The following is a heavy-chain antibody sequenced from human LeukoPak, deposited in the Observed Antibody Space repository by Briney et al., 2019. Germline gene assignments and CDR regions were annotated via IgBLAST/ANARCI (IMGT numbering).Heavy chain of an antibody. V-gene: IGHV3-74*01. J-gene: IGHJ4*02. CDR3: ARGEYSVRRGARLDH. CDR2: INSDGSST. CDR1: GFTFNNYW. Sequence: GGSLRLSCAASGFTFNNYWMHWVRQAPGKGLVWVSRINSDGSSTGYADSVRGRFTISRDTAKNTLYLQMNSVRVEDTAMYYCARGEYSVRRGARLDHWGQGTLVIVSS. D-gene: IGHD3-10*01.